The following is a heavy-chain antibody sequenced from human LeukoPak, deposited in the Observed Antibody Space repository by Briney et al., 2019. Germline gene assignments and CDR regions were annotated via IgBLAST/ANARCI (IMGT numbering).Heavy chain of an antibody. CDR3: ARANYYASGRGFDP. CDR2: IYYSGIT. Sequence: SETLSLTCTVSGGSISSGDYYWSWIRQPPGKGLEWIGYIYYSGITYYNPSLKSRVTISLDTSENQFSLKLSSVTAADTAVYYCARANYYASGRGFDPWGRGTLVTVSS. D-gene: IGHD3-10*01. J-gene: IGHJ5*02. V-gene: IGHV4-30-4*01. CDR1: GGSISSGDYY.